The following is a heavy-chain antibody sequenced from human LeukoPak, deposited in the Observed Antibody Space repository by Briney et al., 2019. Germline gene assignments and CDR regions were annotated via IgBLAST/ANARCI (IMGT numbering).Heavy chain of an antibody. CDR1: GYTFTSYY. D-gene: IGHD3-16*01. J-gene: IGHJ4*02. Sequence: ASVKVSCKASGYTFTSYYIHWVRQAPGQGLEGMGIISPNGGAPSYAQQFQGRVTMTRDTSTSSVYMELTSLNSEDTAVYYCAREYDDTDYWGQGTLVTVSS. CDR3: AREYDDTDY. CDR2: ISPNGGAP. V-gene: IGHV1-46*01.